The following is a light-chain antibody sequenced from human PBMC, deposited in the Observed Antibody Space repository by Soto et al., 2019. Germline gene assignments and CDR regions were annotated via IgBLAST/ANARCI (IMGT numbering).Light chain of an antibody. V-gene: IGKV3-20*01. J-gene: IGKJ2*01. CDR2: AAS. CDR1: QSVISSY. CDR3: QQYDRSPRT. Sequence: VLTQSPGTLSLSPGEGATLSCRASQSVISSYLAWYQQKPGQAPRLLIYAASTRATGIPDRFSGSGSGTDFTLTISRLEPEDFAVYYCQQYDRSPRTFGQGTKLEIK.